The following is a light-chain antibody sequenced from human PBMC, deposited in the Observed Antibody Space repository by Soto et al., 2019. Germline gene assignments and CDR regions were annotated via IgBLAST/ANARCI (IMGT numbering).Light chain of an antibody. J-gene: IGKJ1*01. Sequence: EIVLTRSPGTLSLSPGERATLSCRASQSVSSSYLAWYQHKPGQAPRLLIYGASSRATGIPDRFSGSGSGTDFTLTISRLEPEDFAVYYCQQYGSSAWTFGQGTKVDIK. CDR2: GAS. CDR3: QQYGSSAWT. CDR1: QSVSSSY. V-gene: IGKV3-20*01.